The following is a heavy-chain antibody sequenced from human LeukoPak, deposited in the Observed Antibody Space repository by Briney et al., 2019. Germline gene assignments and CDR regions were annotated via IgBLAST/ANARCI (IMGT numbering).Heavy chain of an antibody. CDR2: ISSSSSYI. CDR1: GFTFSSYS. J-gene: IGHJ4*02. CDR3: ARDESTVTDY. Sequence: KTGGSLRLSCAASGFTFSSYSMNWVRQAPGKGLEWVSSISSSSSYIYYADSVKGRFTISRDNAKNSLYLQMNSLRAEDTAVYYCARDESTVTDYWGQGTLVTVSS. V-gene: IGHV3-21*01. D-gene: IGHD4-11*01.